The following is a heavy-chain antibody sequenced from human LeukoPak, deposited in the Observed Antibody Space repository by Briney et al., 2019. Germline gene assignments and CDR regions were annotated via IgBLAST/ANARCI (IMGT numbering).Heavy chain of an antibody. D-gene: IGHD3-22*01. CDR2: IDHGGRT. CDR3: ARYYFDTSGSKPYEY. J-gene: IGHJ4*02. V-gene: IGHV4-34*01. CDR1: GFTVYSNY. Sequence: GSLRLSCAASGFTVYSNYMSWVRQPPGKGLQWIGEIDHGGRTNYDPSLKSRVTMSVDTSKNQFSLKLTSVTAADTAVYYCARYYFDTSGSKPYEYWGQGTLVTVSS.